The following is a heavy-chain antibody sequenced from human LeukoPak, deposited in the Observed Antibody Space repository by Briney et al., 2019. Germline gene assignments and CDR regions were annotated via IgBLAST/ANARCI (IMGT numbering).Heavy chain of an antibody. CDR3: VKGLGTTFFDY. CDR1: GFTFSSYA. CDR2: ISSNGGST. V-gene: IGHV3-64D*06. D-gene: IGHD3-16*01. J-gene: IGHJ4*02. Sequence: PGGSLRLSCSVSGFTFSSYAMLWVRQAPGRGLEYVSAISSNGGSTYYADSVKGRFTISRDNSKNTLYLQMSSLRAEDTAVYYCVKGLGTTFFDYWGQGTLVTVSS.